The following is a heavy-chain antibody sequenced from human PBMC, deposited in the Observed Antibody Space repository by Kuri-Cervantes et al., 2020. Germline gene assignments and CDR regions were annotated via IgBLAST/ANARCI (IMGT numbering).Heavy chain of an antibody. V-gene: IGHV1-24*01. CDR3: ARGPGIGGGQLVPPIPKRPIDY. J-gene: IGHJ4*02. CDR2: FDPEDGET. D-gene: IGHD6-13*01. CDR1: GYTLTELS. Sequence: ASVKVSCKVSGYTLTELSMHWVRQAPGKGLEWMGGFDPEDGETIYAQKFQGRVTMTEDTSTDTAYMELSSLRSEDTAVYYCARGPGIGGGQLVPPIPKRPIDYWGQGTLVTVSS.